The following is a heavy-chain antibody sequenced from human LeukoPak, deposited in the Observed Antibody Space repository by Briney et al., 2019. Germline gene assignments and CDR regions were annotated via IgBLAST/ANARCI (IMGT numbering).Heavy chain of an antibody. CDR3: VRECEGRGWPFDY. J-gene: IGHJ4*02. CDR1: GGSVSSNSAT. Sequence: SQTLSLTCAISGGSVSSNSATWNWIRQSPSRGLEWLGRTYYRSKWYNDYAVSVRSRITINPDTSKNQFSLQLNSVTPDDTAVYYCVRECEGRGWPFDYWGQGTLVTVSS. V-gene: IGHV6-1*01. D-gene: IGHD6-19*01. CDR2: TYYRSKWYN.